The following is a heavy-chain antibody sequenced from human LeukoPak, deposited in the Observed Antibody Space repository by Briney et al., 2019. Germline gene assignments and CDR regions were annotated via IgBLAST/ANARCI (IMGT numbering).Heavy chain of an antibody. V-gene: IGHV3-64D*06. CDR2: ISSNGGST. J-gene: IGHJ4*02. Sequence: GGSLRLSCSASGFTFSSYAMHWVRQAPGKGLEYVSGISSNGGSTYYADSVKGRFTISRDNSKNTLYLQMSSLRAEDTAVYYCISIGYWGQGTLVAVSS. CDR1: GFTFSSYA. D-gene: IGHD6-6*01. CDR3: ISIGY.